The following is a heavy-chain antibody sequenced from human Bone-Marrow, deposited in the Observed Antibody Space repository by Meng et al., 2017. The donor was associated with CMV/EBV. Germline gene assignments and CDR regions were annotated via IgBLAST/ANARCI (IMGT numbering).Heavy chain of an antibody. CDR2: INNDGSST. Sequence: GEYLKISCAASGFAFNTHWMHWVRQAPGKGLVWVSRINNDGSSTGYADSVKGRFTISRDNAKNTLYLQMTSLRAEDTAVYYCAREGYWAYYFDKWGQGTLVTVSS. J-gene: IGHJ4*02. CDR1: GFAFNTHW. CDR3: AREGYWAYYFDK. D-gene: IGHD1-26*01. V-gene: IGHV3-74*01.